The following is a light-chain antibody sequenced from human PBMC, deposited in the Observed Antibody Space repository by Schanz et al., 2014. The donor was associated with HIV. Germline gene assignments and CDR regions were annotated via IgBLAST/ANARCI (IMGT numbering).Light chain of an antibody. CDR3: QQSYSTPIS. Sequence: IQMTQSPSTLSASVGDRVAITCRASQTIGRLVAWYQQKPGKAPKLLTYAASTLQSAVPSRFSGSCSGSGTDFPLNISSLQPEDFAIYYCQQSYSTPISFGQGTRLEIK. J-gene: IGKJ5*01. CDR1: QTIGRL. CDR2: AAS. V-gene: IGKV1-39*01.